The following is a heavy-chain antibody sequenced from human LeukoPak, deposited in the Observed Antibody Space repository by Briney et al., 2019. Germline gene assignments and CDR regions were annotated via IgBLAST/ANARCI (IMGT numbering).Heavy chain of an antibody. D-gene: IGHD6-13*01. CDR2: IYYSGNT. Sequence: SETLSLTCTVSGGSISSYYWSWIRQPPGEGLEWIGYIYYSGNTNYNPSLQSRVTISVDTSKNQFSLKLSSVTAADTAVYYCARLRVGAAGLDYWGQGTLVTVPS. J-gene: IGHJ4*02. V-gene: IGHV4-59*08. CDR3: ARLRVGAAGLDY. CDR1: GGSISSYY.